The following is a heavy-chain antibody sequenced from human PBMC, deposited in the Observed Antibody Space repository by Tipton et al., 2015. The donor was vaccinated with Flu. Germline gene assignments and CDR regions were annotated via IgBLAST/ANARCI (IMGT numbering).Heavy chain of an antibody. Sequence: LVKPIQTLTLTYTFSGFSLGTSGMCVSWIRQPPGKALEWLARVDWDDDKYYSTSLKTRLTISKDTSRNQVVLTMTNMDPVGTATYYCARICGDYGWFDPWGQGTLVTVSS. V-gene: IGHV2-70*11. D-gene: IGHD2-21*02. J-gene: IGHJ5*02. CDR1: GFSLGTSGMC. CDR2: VDWDDDK. CDR3: ARICGDYGWFDP.